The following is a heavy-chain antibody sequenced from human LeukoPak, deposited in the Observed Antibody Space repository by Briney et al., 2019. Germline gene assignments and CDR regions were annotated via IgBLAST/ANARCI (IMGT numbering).Heavy chain of an antibody. CDR3: ARDPYSRGFAAFDV. Sequence: GGSLRHSCTASGFTFNTYWMTWVRQAPGKGLEWVANIKEDGSEKVYVDSLKGRFTISRDNAKNALFLQMNSLRVEDTAVYYCARDPYSRGFAAFDVWGQGTMVTVSS. J-gene: IGHJ3*01. D-gene: IGHD6-19*01. CDR2: IKEDGSEK. V-gene: IGHV3-7*04. CDR1: GFTFNTYW.